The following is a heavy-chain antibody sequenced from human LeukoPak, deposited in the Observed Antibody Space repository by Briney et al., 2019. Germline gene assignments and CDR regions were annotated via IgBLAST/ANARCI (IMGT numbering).Heavy chain of an antibody. V-gene: IGHV3-23*01. CDR3: AKEEGVQGGNTFDI. J-gene: IGHJ3*02. D-gene: IGHD1-1*01. CDR1: GFPFSSYA. Sequence: GGSLRLSCAASGFPFSSYAMSWVRQAPGKGLEWVSGISGSGGTTYYADSVKGRFTVSRDKSRKTLYLQMNSLRVEDTAVYYFAKEEGVQGGNTFDIWGEGTVVTVSS. CDR2: ISGSGGTT.